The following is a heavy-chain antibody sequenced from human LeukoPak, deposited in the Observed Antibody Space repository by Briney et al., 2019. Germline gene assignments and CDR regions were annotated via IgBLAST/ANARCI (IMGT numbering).Heavy chain of an antibody. V-gene: IGHV4-59*01. CDR2: IYYSGST. CDR1: GGSISSSY. D-gene: IGHD6-6*01. Sequence: PSETLSLTCTVSGGSISSSYWSWIRQPPGKGLEWIAYIYYSGSTNYNPSLKSRLTISADMSKNQFSLKLSSVTAADTAVYYCARGNGAARPKKWFDPWGQGTLVTVSS. J-gene: IGHJ5*02. CDR3: ARGNGAARPKKWFDP.